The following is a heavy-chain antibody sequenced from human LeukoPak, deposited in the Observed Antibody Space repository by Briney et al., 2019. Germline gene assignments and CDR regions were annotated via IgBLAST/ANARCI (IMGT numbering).Heavy chain of an antibody. Sequence: GGSLRLSCAASGFTFSGYGMHWVRQAPGKGLEWVSHISSSGITIYYVDSVKGRFTISRDDAKSSVYLQMNSLRAEDTAVYYCAVVRGVMGYWGQETLVTVSS. V-gene: IGHV3-48*04. D-gene: IGHD3-10*01. J-gene: IGHJ4*02. CDR2: ISSSGITI. CDR1: GFTFSGYG. CDR3: AVVRGVMGY.